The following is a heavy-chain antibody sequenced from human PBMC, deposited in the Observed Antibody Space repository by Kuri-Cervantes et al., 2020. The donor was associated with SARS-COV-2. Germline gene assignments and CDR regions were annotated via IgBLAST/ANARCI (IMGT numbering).Heavy chain of an antibody. D-gene: IGHD1/OR15-1a*01. CDR2: IIPIFGTA. Sequence: SVKVSCKASGYTFSSYGINWVRQAPGQGLEWMGGIIPIFGTANYAQKFQGRVTITADKSTSTAYMELSSLRSEDTAVYYCARVPRGITGTKSSAFDIWGQGTMVTVSS. CDR3: ARVPRGITGTKSSAFDI. V-gene: IGHV1-69*06. J-gene: IGHJ3*02. CDR1: GYTFSSYG.